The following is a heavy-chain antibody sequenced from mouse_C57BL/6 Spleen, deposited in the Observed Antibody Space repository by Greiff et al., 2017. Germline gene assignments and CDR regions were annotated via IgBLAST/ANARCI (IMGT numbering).Heavy chain of an antibody. CDR2: INPGSGGT. CDR1: GYAFTNYL. D-gene: IGHD2-13*01. V-gene: IGHV1-54*01. Sequence: QVQLKESGAELVRPGTSVKVSCKASGYAFTNYLIEWVKQRPGQGLEWIGVINPGSGGTNYNEKFKGKATLTADKSSSTAYMQLSSLTSEDSAVYFCARRKPSDAWFAYWGQGTLVTVSA. CDR3: ARRKPSDAWFAY. J-gene: IGHJ3*01.